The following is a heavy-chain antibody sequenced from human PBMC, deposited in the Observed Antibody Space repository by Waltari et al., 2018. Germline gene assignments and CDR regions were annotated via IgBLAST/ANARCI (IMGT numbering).Heavy chain of an antibody. CDR3: AAIPSMSGNDC. Sequence: EVQLLESGGGLVQPGGSLRLSCAASGFSFSTYAMSWFRQAPGKGLEWGSNMSGSGGITYSADSVKGRFTICRDNSKSTLYLQMNSLRAEDTAVYYCAAIPSMSGNDCWGQGTLVTVSS. CDR2: MSGSGGIT. D-gene: IGHD5-12*01. J-gene: IGHJ4*02. V-gene: IGHV3-23*01. CDR1: GFSFSTYA.